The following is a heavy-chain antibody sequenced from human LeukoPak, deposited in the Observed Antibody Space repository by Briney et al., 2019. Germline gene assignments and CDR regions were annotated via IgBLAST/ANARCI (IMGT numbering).Heavy chain of an antibody. J-gene: IGHJ4*02. CDR2: IYRNDDK. D-gene: IGHD6-13*01. V-gene: IGHV2-5*01. CDR1: GVSLSTIGVG. Sequence: SGPTLVKPTQTLTLTCTFSGVSLSTIGVGVGWIRQPPGKALEWLAVIYRNDDKRYSASLKSRLTVTKDTSKNHVVLTLTNMDPVDTATYFCAHTVMGAAGAFDFWGQGTLVTVSS. CDR3: AHTVMGAAGAFDF.